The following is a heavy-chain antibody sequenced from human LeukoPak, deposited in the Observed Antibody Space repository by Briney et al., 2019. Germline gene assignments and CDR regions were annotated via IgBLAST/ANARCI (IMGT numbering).Heavy chain of an antibody. D-gene: IGHD6-13*01. Sequence: SVKVSCKASGGTFSSYAISWVRQAPGQGLEWMGRIIPIFGTANYAQKFQGRVTITADKSTSTAYMELSSLRSEDTAVYYCARGGVAAAGPYAFDIWGQGTMVTVSS. CDR3: ARGGVAAAGPYAFDI. CDR2: IIPIFGTA. V-gene: IGHV1-69*06. CDR1: GGTFSSYA. J-gene: IGHJ3*02.